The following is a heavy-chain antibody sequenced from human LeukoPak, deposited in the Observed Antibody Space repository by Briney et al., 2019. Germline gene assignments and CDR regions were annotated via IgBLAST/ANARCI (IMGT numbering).Heavy chain of an antibody. J-gene: IGHJ4*02. Sequence: ASVKVSCKASGYTFTSYGISWVRQAPGQGLAWMGWISAYNGNTRYAQNLQGRVTLTTDTSTSTAYMEVRSLRSDDTAVYYCARAQTTGFGESLYYWGQGTLVSVSS. CDR3: ARAQTTGFGESLYY. V-gene: IGHV1-18*01. CDR2: ISAYNGNT. D-gene: IGHD3-10*01. CDR1: GYTFTSYG.